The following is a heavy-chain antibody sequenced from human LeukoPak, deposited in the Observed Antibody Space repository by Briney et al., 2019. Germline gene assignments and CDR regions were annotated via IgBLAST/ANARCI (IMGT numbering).Heavy chain of an antibody. CDR1: GGSISSGSYY. J-gene: IGHJ4*02. CDR3: ARGGYSRGVDY. CDR2: INHSGST. D-gene: IGHD5-12*01. V-gene: IGHV4-39*07. Sequence: PSETLSLTCTVSGGSISSGSYYWSWIRQPPGKGLEWIGEINHSGSTNYNPSLKSRVTISVDTSKNQFSLKLSSVTAADTAVYYCARGGYSRGVDYWGQGTLVTVSS.